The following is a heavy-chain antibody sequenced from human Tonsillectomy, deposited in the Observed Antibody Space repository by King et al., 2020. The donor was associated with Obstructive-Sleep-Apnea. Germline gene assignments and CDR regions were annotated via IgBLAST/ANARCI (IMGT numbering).Heavy chain of an antibody. J-gene: IGHJ6*02. Sequence: VQLVQSGGGVVQPGGSLGLSCAASGFTFSNYGMHWVRQAPGKGLEWVAFIRNDGSNKYYIDSVKGRFTISRDNSKNTLHMQMNSLRAEDTAVYYCARNPVPDSSGTLLIPYGIDVWGQGTTVTVSS. CDR2: IRNDGSNK. V-gene: IGHV3-30*02. CDR3: ARNPVPDSSGTLLIPYGIDV. D-gene: IGHD3-10*01. CDR1: GFTFSNYG.